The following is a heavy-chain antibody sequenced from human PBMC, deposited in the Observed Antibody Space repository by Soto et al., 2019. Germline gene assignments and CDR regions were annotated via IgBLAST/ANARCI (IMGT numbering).Heavy chain of an antibody. CDR2: IWYDGSNK. CDR1: GFTFSSYG. D-gene: IGHD6-13*01. V-gene: IGHV3-33*01. J-gene: IGHJ6*02. CDR3: AREIQQLVHGSIIGSMDV. Sequence: GGSLRLSCAASGFTFSSYGMHWVRQAPGKGLEWVAVIWYDGSNKYYADSVKGRFTISRDNSKNTLYLQMNSLRAEDTAVYYCAREIQQLVHGSIIGSMDVWGQGTTVTVSS.